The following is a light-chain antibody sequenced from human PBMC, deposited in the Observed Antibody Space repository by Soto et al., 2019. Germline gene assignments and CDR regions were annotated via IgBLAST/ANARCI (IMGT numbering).Light chain of an antibody. V-gene: IGKV1-13*02. CDR1: QGISSA. Sequence: AIQLTQSPSSLSASVGDRVTLTCRASQGISSALAWYQKKPGRTPRLLIYDASRLESGVPSRFSGSGSETDFTLTISSLQPEDFATYYCQRFSSYPLTFGGGTKVEIK. J-gene: IGKJ4*01. CDR3: QRFSSYPLT. CDR2: DAS.